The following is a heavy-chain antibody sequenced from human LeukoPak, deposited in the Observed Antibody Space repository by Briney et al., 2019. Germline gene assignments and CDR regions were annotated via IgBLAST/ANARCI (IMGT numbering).Heavy chain of an antibody. J-gene: IGHJ4*02. V-gene: IGHV1-2*02. D-gene: IGHD2-2*01. CDR1: GYTFTGYY. CDR3: ARDQGDIVVVPAAEFGY. CDR2: INPNSGGT. Sequence: ASVKVSCKASGYTFTGYYMHWVRQAPGQGLEWMGWINPNSGGTNYAQKFQGRVTMTRDTSISTAYMELSRLRSDDTAVYYCARDQGDIVVVPAAEFGYWGQGTLVTVSS.